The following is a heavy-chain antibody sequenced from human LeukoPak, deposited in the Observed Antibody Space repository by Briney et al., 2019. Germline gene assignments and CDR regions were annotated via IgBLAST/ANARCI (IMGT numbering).Heavy chain of an antibody. V-gene: IGHV4-34*01. Sequence: SETLSLTCAVYGGSFSGYYWSWIRQPPGKGLEWIGEINHSGSTNYNPSLKSRVTISVDTSKNQFSLKLSSVTAADTAVYYCARLSHRLPYYYDSSGYYYRRNYYYYYMDVWGKGTTVTISS. CDR1: GGSFSGYY. J-gene: IGHJ6*03. CDR3: ARLSHRLPYYYDSSGYYYRRNYYYYYMDV. CDR2: INHSGST. D-gene: IGHD3-22*01.